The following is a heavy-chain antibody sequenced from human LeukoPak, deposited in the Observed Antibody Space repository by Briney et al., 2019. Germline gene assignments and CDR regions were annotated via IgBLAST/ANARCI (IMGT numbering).Heavy chain of an antibody. V-gene: IGHV5-10-1*01. Sequence: GESLKISCKGSGYSFTSYWISWVRQMPGKGLEWMGRIDPSDSYTNYSPSFQGHVTISADKSISTAYLQWSSLKASDTAMYYCARRAEMAEYFDYWGLGTLVTVSS. CDR2: IDPSDSYT. D-gene: IGHD5-24*01. CDR3: ARRAEMAEYFDY. CDR1: GYSFTSYW. J-gene: IGHJ4*02.